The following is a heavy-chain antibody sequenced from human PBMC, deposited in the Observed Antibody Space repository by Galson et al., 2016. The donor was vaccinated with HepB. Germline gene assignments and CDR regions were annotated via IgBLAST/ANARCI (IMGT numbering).Heavy chain of an antibody. D-gene: IGHD5-18*01. CDR1: GFMFSRYW. Sequence: SLRLSCAASGFMFSRYWMSWVRQAPGKGLEWVANIKEDGTEKYYVDSVKGRFTISRDNSKNTMYLQMNSLRVEDTAVYYCARRGYADYWGQGTLVTVSS. CDR3: ARRGYADY. J-gene: IGHJ4*02. V-gene: IGHV3-7*03. CDR2: IKEDGTEK.